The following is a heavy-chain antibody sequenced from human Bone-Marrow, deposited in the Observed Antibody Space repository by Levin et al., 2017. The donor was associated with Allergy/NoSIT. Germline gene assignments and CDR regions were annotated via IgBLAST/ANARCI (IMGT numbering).Heavy chain of an antibody. D-gene: IGHD2-2*01. CDR3: ASSRDIVVAPDY. Sequence: ASVKVSCKASGYTFSNYYVHWVRQAPGQGLEWMGIINPSGHSTTYAQNFQGRVTITRDTSTSTVYMEVSSLRSEDTAVYYCASSRDIVVAPDYWGQGTLVTVSS. J-gene: IGHJ4*02. CDR1: GYTFSNYY. CDR2: INPSGHST. V-gene: IGHV1-46*03.